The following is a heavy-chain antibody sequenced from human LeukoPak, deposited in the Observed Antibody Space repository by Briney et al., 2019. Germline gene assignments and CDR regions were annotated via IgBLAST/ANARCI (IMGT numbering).Heavy chain of an antibody. Sequence: TLSLTCTVSGGSVSSGDYYWSWIRQPPGKGLEWIGYIYYSGSTYYNPSLKNRVTISVDTSKNQFSLKLSSMTAADTAVYYCAEVLYSYDSSGLGWFDPWGQGTLVTVSS. CDR1: GGSVSSGDYY. V-gene: IGHV4-30-4*08. CDR2: IYYSGST. J-gene: IGHJ5*02. D-gene: IGHD3-22*01. CDR3: AEVLYSYDSSGLGWFDP.